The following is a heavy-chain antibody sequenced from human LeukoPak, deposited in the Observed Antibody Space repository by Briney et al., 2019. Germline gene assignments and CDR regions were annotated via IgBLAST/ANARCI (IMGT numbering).Heavy chain of an antibody. Sequence: GRSLRLSCAASGFTFDDYAMHWVRQAPGKGLEWVSGISWNSGSIGYADSVKGRFTISRDNAKNSLYLQMNSLRAEDTALYYCAKDVSLLWFGELSPWGQGTLVTVSS. CDR2: ISWNSGSI. J-gene: IGHJ5*02. V-gene: IGHV3-9*01. CDR1: GFTFDDYA. CDR3: AKDVSLLWFGELSP. D-gene: IGHD3-10*01.